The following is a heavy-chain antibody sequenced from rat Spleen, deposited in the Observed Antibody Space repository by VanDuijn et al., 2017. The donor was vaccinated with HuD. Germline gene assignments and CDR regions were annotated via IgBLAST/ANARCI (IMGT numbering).Heavy chain of an antibody. CDR1: GFSPSNYG. J-gene: IGHJ2*01. CDR2: IWGNGSP. D-gene: IGHD3-1*01. V-gene: IGHV2-13*01. Sequence: QVQLKESGPGLVQPSQTLSLTCTVSGFSPSNYGVIWVRQPPGKGLEWMGVIWGNGSPNYNSALKSRLSISRDTSKSQVYLKMNSLQTDDTGTYYCTIHPRYWGQGVMVTVSS. CDR3: TIHPRY.